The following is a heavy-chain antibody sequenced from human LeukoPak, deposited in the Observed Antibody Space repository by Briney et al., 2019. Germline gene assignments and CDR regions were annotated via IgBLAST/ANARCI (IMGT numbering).Heavy chain of an antibody. CDR2: MNPNSGNT. V-gene: IGHV1-8*01. J-gene: IGHJ6*03. CDR1: GYTFTSYD. Sequence: ASVKVSCKASGYTFTSYDINWVRQATGQGLEWMGWMNPNSGNTGYAQKFQGRVTMTRNTSISTAYMELSSLRSEDTAVYYCARVYSGSYWYYMDVWGKGTTVTVSS. D-gene: IGHD1-26*01. CDR3: ARVYSGSYWYYMDV.